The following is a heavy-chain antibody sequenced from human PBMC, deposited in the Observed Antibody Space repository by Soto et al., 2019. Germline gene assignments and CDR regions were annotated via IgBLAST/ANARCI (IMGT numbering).Heavy chain of an antibody. D-gene: IGHD3-10*01. CDR3: ARDTGFGELLL. V-gene: IGHV3-48*01. CDR1: GFTFSSYS. J-gene: IGHJ4*02. CDR2: ISSSSSTI. Sequence: GGSLRLSCAASGFTFSSYSMNWVRQAPGKGLEWVSYISSSSSTIYYADSVKGRFTISRDNAKNSLYLQMNSLRAEDTAVYYCARDTGFGELLLWGQGTLVTVSS.